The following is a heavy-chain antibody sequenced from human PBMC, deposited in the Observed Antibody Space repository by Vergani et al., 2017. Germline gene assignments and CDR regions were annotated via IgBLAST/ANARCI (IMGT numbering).Heavy chain of an antibody. CDR3: ARGHLWFGGYAFDI. V-gene: IGHV1-69*09. D-gene: IGHD3-10*01. J-gene: IGHJ3*02. CDR2: IIPILGIA. Sequence: QVQLVQSGAEVKKPGSSVKVSCKASGGTFSSYTISWVRQAPGQGLEWMGRIIPILGIANYAQKFQGRVTITADKSTSTAYMELSSLRSEDTAGYYCARGHLWFGGYAFDIWGQGTMVTVSS. CDR1: GGTFSSYT.